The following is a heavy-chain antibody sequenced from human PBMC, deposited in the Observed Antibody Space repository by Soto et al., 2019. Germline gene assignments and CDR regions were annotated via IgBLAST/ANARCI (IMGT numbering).Heavy chain of an antibody. D-gene: IGHD6-13*01. CDR1: GGTFSSYA. V-gene: IGHV1-69*13. Sequence: GASVKVSCKASGGTFSSYAISWVRQAPGQGLEWMGGIIPIFGTADYAQKFQGRVTITADESTSTAYMELSSLRSEDTAVYYCARGVRDSSRQMWFDPWGQGTLVTVSS. J-gene: IGHJ5*02. CDR3: ARGVRDSSRQMWFDP. CDR2: IIPIFGTA.